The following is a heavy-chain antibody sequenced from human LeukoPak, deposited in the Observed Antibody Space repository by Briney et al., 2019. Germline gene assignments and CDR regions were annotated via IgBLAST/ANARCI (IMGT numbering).Heavy chain of an antibody. V-gene: IGHV3-20*04. D-gene: IGHD5-18*01. J-gene: IGHJ4*02. CDR3: AKGRGYNYGYIFGYFDY. CDR2: INWNGGST. Sequence: GGSLRLSCAASGFTFDDYGMSWVRQAPGKGLEWVSGINWNGGSTGYADSVKGRFTISRDNAKNSLYPQMNSLRAEDTALYYCAKGRGYNYGYIFGYFDYWGQGTLVTVSS. CDR1: GFTFDDYG.